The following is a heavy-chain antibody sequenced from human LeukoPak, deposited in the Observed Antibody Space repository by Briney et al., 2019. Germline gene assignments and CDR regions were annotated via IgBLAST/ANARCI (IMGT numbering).Heavy chain of an antibody. CDR2: IIPIFGTA. CDR1: GGTFSSYA. CDR3: AKVDTAIPGGDHETD. Sequence: GASVKVSCKASGGTFSSYAISWVRQAPGQGLEWMGGIIPIFGTANYAQKFQGRVTITTDESTSTAYMELSSLRSEDTAVYYCAKVDTAIPGGDHETDWGQGTLVTVSS. V-gene: IGHV1-69*05. D-gene: IGHD5-18*01. J-gene: IGHJ1*01.